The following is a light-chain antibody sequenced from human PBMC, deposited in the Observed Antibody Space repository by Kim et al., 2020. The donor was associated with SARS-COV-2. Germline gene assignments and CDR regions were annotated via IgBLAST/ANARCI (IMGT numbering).Light chain of an antibody. J-gene: IGLJ3*02. Sequence: SYVLTQPPSVSLSPGQTARITCSGDALPKKYAYWFQQKPGQAPVLVMSKDTERPSGIPERFSGSTSGTTVTLTISGVQAEDEGDYYCQSADISDTFWLFGGGTQLTVL. CDR3: QSADISDTFWL. CDR1: ALPKKY. V-gene: IGLV3-25*03. CDR2: KDT.